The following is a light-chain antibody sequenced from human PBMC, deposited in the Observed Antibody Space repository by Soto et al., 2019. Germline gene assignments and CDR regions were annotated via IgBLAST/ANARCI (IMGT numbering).Light chain of an antibody. CDR1: KSDIGVYDF. J-gene: IGLJ1*01. CDR3: KSYAGSNNYV. V-gene: IGLV2-8*01. Sequence: QSALSDPPSASWSPGHSVTISCTGTKSDIGVYDFVSWYQHHPGKAPRLIIYEVVQRPSGVPDRFSGSKSGNTASLTVSGLQAADEADYFCKSYAGSNNYVFGSGTKVTVL. CDR2: EVV.